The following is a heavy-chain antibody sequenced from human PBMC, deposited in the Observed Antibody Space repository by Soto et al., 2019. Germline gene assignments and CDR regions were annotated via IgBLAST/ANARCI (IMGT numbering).Heavy chain of an antibody. CDR3: ARLAGVGGHRAPNWFDP. CDR2: VIPIFGTA. D-gene: IGHD1-26*01. Sequence: QVQLVQSGAEVKKPGSSVKVSCKASGGTFSSYAISWVRQAPGQGLEWMGGVIPIFGTANYAQKFQGRVTITAAESTSTAYMELSSLRSEDTDVYYCARLAGVGGHRAPNWFDPWGQGTLVSVSS. V-gene: IGHV1-69*01. J-gene: IGHJ5*02. CDR1: GGTFSSYA.